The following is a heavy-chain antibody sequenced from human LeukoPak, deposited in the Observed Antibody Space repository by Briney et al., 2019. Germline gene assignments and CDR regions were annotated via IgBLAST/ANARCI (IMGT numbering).Heavy chain of an antibody. V-gene: IGHV4-59*01. CDR2: IYYSGST. CDR3: ARGDDFWSGYSHYFDY. D-gene: IGHD3-3*01. CDR1: GGSISSYY. J-gene: IGHJ4*02. Sequence: SETLSLTCTVSGGSISSYYWSWIRQPPGKGLEWIGYIYYSGSTNYNPSLKSRVTISADTSKNQFSLKLSSVTAADTAVYYCARGDDFWSGYSHYFDYWGQGTLVTVSS.